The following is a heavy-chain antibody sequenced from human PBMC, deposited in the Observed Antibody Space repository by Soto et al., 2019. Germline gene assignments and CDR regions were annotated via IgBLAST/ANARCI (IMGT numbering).Heavy chain of an antibody. J-gene: IGHJ4*02. CDR1: GFTFSSYA. Sequence: PGGSLRLSCAASGFTFSSYAMSWVRQAPGKGLEWVAAISGSGDNTYYADSVKGRFTISRDNSKNTLYLQMNSLRAEDTAVYYCARDRVKTGYCSGGSCYASLGYWGQGTLVTVSS. D-gene: IGHD2-15*01. CDR3: ARDRVKTGYCSGGSCYASLGY. CDR2: ISGSGDNT. V-gene: IGHV3-23*01.